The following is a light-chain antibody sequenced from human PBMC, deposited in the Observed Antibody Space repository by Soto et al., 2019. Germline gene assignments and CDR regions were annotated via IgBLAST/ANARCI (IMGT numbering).Light chain of an antibody. CDR3: MQGTHWPWT. CDR2: WVS. CDR1: QGLVYSDGNIY. V-gene: IGKV2-30*01. Sequence: DVVMTQSPLSLPVTLGQPASISCTSSQGLVYSDGNIYLSWFQQRPGQSPRRLIFWVSNRDSGVPDRFSGSGSGTDFTLRISSVEAEDVGVYYCMQGTHWPWTFGQGTNVEIK. J-gene: IGKJ1*01.